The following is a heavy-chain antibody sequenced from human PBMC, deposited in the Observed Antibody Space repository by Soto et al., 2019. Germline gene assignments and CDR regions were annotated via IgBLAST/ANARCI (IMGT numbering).Heavy chain of an antibody. J-gene: IGHJ5*02. CDR2: INHTGGT. V-gene: IGHV4-34*01. CDR1: GGSMFSYY. CDR3: ATRITVFGLLIPPFDP. Sequence: SATLSLTCTVSGGSMFSYYWNWIRPPPGKGLEWIGEINHTGGTHYNPSLKSRVTMSVDTSKNQFSLRLSSVTAADTAIYYCATRITVFGLLIPPFDPWGQGTQVNVS. D-gene: IGHD3-3*01.